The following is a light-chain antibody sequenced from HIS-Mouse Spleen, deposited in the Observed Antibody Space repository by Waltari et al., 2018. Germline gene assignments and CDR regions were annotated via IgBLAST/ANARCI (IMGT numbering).Light chain of an antibody. J-gene: IGLJ2*01. V-gene: IGLV3-1*01. CDR1: KWGDKY. CDR2: QDS. Sequence: SYELTQPPSVSVSPGQTASITSSGDKWGDKYACWYQQKPGQSPVLVIYQDSKRPSVIPERFSGSNSGNTATLTISGTQAMDEADYYCQAWDSSTVVFGGGTKLTVL. CDR3: QAWDSSTVV.